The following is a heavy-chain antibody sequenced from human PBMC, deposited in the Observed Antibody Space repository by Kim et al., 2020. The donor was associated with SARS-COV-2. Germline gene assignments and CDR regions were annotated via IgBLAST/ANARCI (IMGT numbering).Heavy chain of an antibody. V-gene: IGHV3-23*01. CDR1: GFTFSSYA. J-gene: IGHJ4*02. CDR3: SKVPSRGVVVTGFDY. Sequence: GGSLRLSCAASGFTFSSYAMSWVRQAPGKGLEWVSAISGSGGSTYYADSVKGRFTISRDNSKNTLYLQMNSLRAEDTAVYYCSKVPSRGVVVTGFDYWGQGNMVTVSS. CDR2: ISGSGGST. D-gene: IGHD2-21*02.